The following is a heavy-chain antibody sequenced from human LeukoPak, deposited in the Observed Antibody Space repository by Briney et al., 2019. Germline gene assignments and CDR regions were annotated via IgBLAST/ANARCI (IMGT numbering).Heavy chain of an antibody. V-gene: IGHV1-2*06. CDR1: GYTFTGCY. J-gene: IGHJ1*01. Sequence: ASVKVSCNASGYTFTGCYMHWVRHAPAQGLEWMGRINLNSGATNSDQAFQGRVTMTRDTTISTAYMELSRLRSDGTAVYYCARVPDLYAEYFQNCGPGKLWSVSPQ. CDR2: INLNSGAT. CDR3: ARVPDLYAEYFQN.